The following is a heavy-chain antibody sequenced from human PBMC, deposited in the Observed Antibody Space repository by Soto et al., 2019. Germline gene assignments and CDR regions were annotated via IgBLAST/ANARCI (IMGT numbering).Heavy chain of an antibody. CDR3: ARDLPWVCGGGSCNTNEDNYGMDV. Sequence: ASVKVSCKASGYTFTNYAFSWVRQAPGQGLEWMGWINVYNDKTRYAENVQGRITMTTDTSTSTVYMELRSLRSDDTAVYYCARDLPWVCGGGSCNTNEDNYGMDVWGQGTTVTVSS. D-gene: IGHD2-15*01. CDR2: INVYNDKT. CDR1: GYTFTNYA. J-gene: IGHJ6*02. V-gene: IGHV1-18*01.